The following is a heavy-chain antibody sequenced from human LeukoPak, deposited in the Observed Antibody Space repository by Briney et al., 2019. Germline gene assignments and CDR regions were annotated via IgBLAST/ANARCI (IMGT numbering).Heavy chain of an antibody. Sequence: TSETLSLTCAVYGGSFSNYYWTWIRQPPGKGLEWIGEINHNASTNYNPSLKSRVTISIDTSKNQFSLKLSSVTAADTAVYYCARLGKILRYFDWLPPGFDPWGQGTLVTVSS. J-gene: IGHJ5*02. V-gene: IGHV4-34*01. CDR1: GGSFSNYY. CDR2: INHNAST. CDR3: ARLGKILRYFDWLPPGFDP. D-gene: IGHD3-9*01.